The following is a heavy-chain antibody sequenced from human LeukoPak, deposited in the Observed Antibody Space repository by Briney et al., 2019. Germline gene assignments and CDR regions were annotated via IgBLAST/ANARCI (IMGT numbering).Heavy chain of an antibody. Sequence: PGGSLRLSCAASGFTFTKHWMNWVRQARGKGLEWVSYISSSSSYIYYADSVKGRFTISKDNAKKSLYLHMNSLSAEDTAVYSCARADWGSFDYWGQGTLVPVSS. CDR3: ARADWGSFDY. V-gene: IGHV3-21*01. J-gene: IGHJ4*02. D-gene: IGHD7-27*01. CDR1: GFTFTKHW. CDR2: ISSSSSYI.